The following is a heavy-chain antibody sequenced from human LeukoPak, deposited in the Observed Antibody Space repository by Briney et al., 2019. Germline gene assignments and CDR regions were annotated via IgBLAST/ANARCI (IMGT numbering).Heavy chain of an antibody. D-gene: IGHD2-15*01. V-gene: IGHV4-31*03. Sequence: SETLSLTCTVSGNSISSGGNYWSWIRQHPGKGLEWIGYIFYSGNTYYNPSLKSRVTISVDTSKNQFSLTLSSVTAADTAVYYCARARDCSGGTCYQFNWFDPWGQGTLVTVSS. CDR3: ARARDCSGGTCYQFNWFDP. CDR1: GNSISSGGNY. J-gene: IGHJ5*02. CDR2: IFYSGNT.